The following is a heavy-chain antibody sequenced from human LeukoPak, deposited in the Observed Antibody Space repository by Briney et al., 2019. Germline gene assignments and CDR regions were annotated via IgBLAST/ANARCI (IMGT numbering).Heavy chain of an antibody. V-gene: IGHV1-3*04. Sequence: ASVKVSCKASGYTLTTYAIHWVRQAPGQSLEWMGWINTGNGNTKYLEKLQDRVTITRDTSASTAYMELSSLRPEDTAVYYCARGGYIYGFDHWGQGTLVTVSS. CDR2: INTGNGNT. J-gene: IGHJ4*02. CDR1: GYTLTTYA. CDR3: ARGGYIYGFDH. D-gene: IGHD5-18*01.